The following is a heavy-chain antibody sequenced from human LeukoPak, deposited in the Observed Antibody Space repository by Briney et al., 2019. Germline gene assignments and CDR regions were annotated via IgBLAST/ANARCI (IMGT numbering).Heavy chain of an antibody. J-gene: IGHJ4*02. V-gene: IGHV3-43*02. CDR2: ISGDGGST. CDR1: GFSFDDYA. Sequence: PGGSLRLSCAASGFSFDDYAMHWVRQAPGKGLEWVSLISGDGGSTYYADSVKGRFTISRDNSKNSLYLQMSSLRTEDTALYYCAKEAESGGGVDYWGQGTLVTVSS. D-gene: IGHD2-15*01. CDR3: AKEAESGGGVDY.